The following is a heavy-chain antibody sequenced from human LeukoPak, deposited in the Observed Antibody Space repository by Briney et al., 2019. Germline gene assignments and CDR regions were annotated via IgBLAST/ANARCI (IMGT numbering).Heavy chain of an antibody. V-gene: IGHV4-30-2*01. J-gene: IGHJ4*02. Sequence: SQTLSLTCAVSGGSISSGGYSWSWIRQPPGKGLEWIGYIYHSGSTYYNPSLKSRVTISVDRSKNQFSLKLSSVTAADTAVYYCAGVVPDCSGGSCYTGFDYWGQGTLVTVSS. CDR3: AGVVPDCSGGSCYTGFDY. CDR2: IYHSGST. CDR1: GGSISSGGYS. D-gene: IGHD2-15*01.